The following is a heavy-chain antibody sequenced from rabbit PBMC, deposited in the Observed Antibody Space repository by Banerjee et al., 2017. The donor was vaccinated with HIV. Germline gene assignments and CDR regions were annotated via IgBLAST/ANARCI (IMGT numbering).Heavy chain of an antibody. J-gene: IGHJ4*01. CDR3: ARDYINGYSDYVFNL. Sequence: QEQLVESGGGLVKPGGTLTLTCKASGIDFSADYYFWWARQAPGKGLELIACIYISSGSTDYASWAKGRFTISKTSSTTVTLQMTSLTAADTATYFCARDYINGYSDYVFNLWGPGTLVTVS. V-gene: IGHV1S45*01. CDR2: IYISSGST. CDR1: GIDFSADYY. D-gene: IGHD6-1*01.